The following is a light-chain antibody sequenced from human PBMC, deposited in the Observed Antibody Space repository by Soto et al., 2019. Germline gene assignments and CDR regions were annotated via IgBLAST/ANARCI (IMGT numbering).Light chain of an antibody. V-gene: IGKV3-15*01. J-gene: IGKJ1*01. CDR3: QQYNNWPQWT. CDR2: SAS. CDR1: QSVSSN. Sequence: EIVRTQSPATLSVSPGERATLSGRASQSVSSNLAWYPHKPGHAPRLLIYSASARSTGIPARFSGSGSGTEFTLTISSLQSEDFAVYSCQQYNNWPQWTFGQGTKVEIK.